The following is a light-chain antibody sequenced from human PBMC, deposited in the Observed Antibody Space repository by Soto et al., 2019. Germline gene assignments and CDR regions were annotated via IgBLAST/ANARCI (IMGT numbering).Light chain of an antibody. CDR3: CSYAVSSTPYV. V-gene: IGLV2-23*01. CDR1: SSDVGSYNL. CDR2: EGS. J-gene: IGLJ1*01. Sequence: QSALTQPASVSGSPGQSITISCTGTSSDVGSYNLVSWYQQHPGKAPKLMIYEGSKRPSGVSNRFSGSKSGNTASLTISGLQAEDEADYYCCSYAVSSTPYVLGTGTKVTVL.